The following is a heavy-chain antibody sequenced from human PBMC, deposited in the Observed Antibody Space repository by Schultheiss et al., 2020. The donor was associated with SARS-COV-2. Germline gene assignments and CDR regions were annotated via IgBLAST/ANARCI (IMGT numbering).Heavy chain of an antibody. D-gene: IGHD1-26*01. V-gene: IGHV3-23*01. CDR2: ITDSGGST. J-gene: IGHJ5*02. Sequence: GESLKISCAASGFTFSSFGMSWVRQAPGKGLEWVSRITDSGGSTYYADSVKGRFTISRDNSKNMLYLQMNSLRAEDTAIYYCTKRTGEFGGSYYRVGHWGQGTLVTVSS. CDR3: TKRTGEFGGSYYRVGH. CDR1: GFTFSSFG.